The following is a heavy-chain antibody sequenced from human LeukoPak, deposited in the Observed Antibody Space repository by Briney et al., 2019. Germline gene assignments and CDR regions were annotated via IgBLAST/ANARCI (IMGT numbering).Heavy chain of an antibody. D-gene: IGHD1-26*01. CDR3: AKDKSSSIVGATALDY. J-gene: IGHJ4*02. CDR2: ISWNSGSI. CDR1: GFTFDDYA. Sequence: PGRSLRLSCAASGFTFDDYAMHWVRQDPGKGLEWVSGISWNSGSIGYADSVKGRFTISRDNAKNSLYLQMNSLRAEDTALYYCAKDKSSSIVGATALDYWGQGTLVTVSS. V-gene: IGHV3-9*01.